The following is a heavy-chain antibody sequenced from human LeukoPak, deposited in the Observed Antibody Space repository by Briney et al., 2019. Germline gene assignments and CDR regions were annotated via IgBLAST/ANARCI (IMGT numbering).Heavy chain of an antibody. Sequence: ASVKVSCKASGGTFSSYTFSGVRQAPGQGLEWMGRVIPILNIATYAHKFQGRVTITADKSTSTAYMDLTSLISEDTALYYCAREPDVDLSTFRGDAFDIWGQGTMVTVSS. D-gene: IGHD5-24*01. V-gene: IGHV1-69*04. CDR1: GGTFSSYT. CDR3: AREPDVDLSTFRGDAFDI. J-gene: IGHJ3*02. CDR2: VIPILNIA.